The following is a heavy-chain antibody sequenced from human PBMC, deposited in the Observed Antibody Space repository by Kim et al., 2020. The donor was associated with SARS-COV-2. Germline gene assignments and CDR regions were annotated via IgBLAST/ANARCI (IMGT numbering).Heavy chain of an antibody. CDR1: GFTFSNAW. CDR3: TTDVTMVRGVIINYYYYGMDV. V-gene: IGHV3-15*01. J-gene: IGHJ6*02. CDR2: IKSKTDGGTT. Sequence: GGSLRLSCAASGFTFSNAWMSWVRQAPGKGLEWVGRIKSKTDGGTTDYAAPVKGRFTIPRDDSKNTLYLQMNSLKTEDTAVYYCTTDVTMVRGVIINYYYYGMDVWGQGTTVTVSS. D-gene: IGHD3-10*01.